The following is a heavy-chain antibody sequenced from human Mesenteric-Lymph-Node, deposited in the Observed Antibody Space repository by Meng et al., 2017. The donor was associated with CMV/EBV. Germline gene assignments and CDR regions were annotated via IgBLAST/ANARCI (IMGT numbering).Heavy chain of an antibody. CDR2: VNPNRGDT. D-gene: IGHD2-21*01. J-gene: IGHJ5*02. V-gene: IGHV1-2*02. Sequence: TVNIFYMHWVRQAPGQGREWMGWVNPNRGDTRYAQKFQGRVTMTRDSSISTAYMELSGLRSDDTAVYYCARDGVVCGDTTCRGFYSWGQGTLVTVSS. CDR3: ARDGVVCGDTTCRGFYS. CDR1: TVNIFY.